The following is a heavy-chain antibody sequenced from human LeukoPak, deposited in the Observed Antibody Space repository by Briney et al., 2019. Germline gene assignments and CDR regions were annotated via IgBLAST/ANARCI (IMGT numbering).Heavy chain of an antibody. J-gene: IGHJ4*02. Sequence: SETLSLTCTVSGGSISSYHWSWIRQPPGKGLEWIGYIYYSGSTNYNPSLKSRVTISVDTSKNQFSLKLSSVTAADTAVYYCAREEWLGTTFDYWGQGTLVTVSS. CDR3: AREEWLGTTFDY. CDR2: IYYSGST. V-gene: IGHV4-59*01. D-gene: IGHD1-1*01. CDR1: GGSISSYH.